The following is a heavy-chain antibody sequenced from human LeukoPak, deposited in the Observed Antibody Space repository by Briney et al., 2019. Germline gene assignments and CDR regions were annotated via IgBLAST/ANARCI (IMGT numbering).Heavy chain of an antibody. V-gene: IGHV4-59*01. Sequence: PSETLSLTCTVSGGSISSYYWTWIRQPPGKGLEWIGYIYYSGSTNYNPSLKSRVTISVDTSKNQFSLKLSSVTAADTAVYYCARLVRFLSDYFDYWGQGTLVTVSS. CDR3: ARLVRFLSDYFDY. CDR1: GGSISSYY. J-gene: IGHJ4*02. CDR2: IYYSGST.